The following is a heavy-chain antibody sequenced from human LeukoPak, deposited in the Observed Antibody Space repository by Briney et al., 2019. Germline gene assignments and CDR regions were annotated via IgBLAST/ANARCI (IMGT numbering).Heavy chain of an antibody. CDR3: ARVYSYGPLDYYYGMDV. V-gene: IGHV3-33*01. CDR1: GFTFSSYG. D-gene: IGHD5-18*01. Sequence: PGGSLRLSCAASGFTFSSYGMHWVRQAPGKGLEWVAVIWYDGSNKYYADSVKGRFTISRDNSKNTLYLQMNSLRAEDTAVYYCARVYSYGPLDYYYGMDVWGQGTTVTVSS. J-gene: IGHJ6*02. CDR2: IWYDGSNK.